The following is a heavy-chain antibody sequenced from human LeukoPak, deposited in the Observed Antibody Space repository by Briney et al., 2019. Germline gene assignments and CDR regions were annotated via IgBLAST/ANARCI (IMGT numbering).Heavy chain of an antibody. CDR2: ISSSSSTI. D-gene: IGHD5/OR15-5a*01. J-gene: IGHJ4*02. CDR1: GFTFTSYS. V-gene: IGHV3-48*01. CDR3: AREGSVSLRGLS. Sequence: PGGSLRLSCAASGFTFTSYSTNWVRQAPGKGLEWVSYISSSSSTIYYADSVKGRFTISRDNAKNSLYLQMNSLRAEDTAVYYCAREGSVSLRGLSWGQGTLVTVSS.